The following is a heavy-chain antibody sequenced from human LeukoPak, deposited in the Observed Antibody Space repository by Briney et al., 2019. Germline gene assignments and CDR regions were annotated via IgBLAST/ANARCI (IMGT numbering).Heavy chain of an antibody. CDR2: IIPILGIA. Sequence: SVKVSCKASGGTFSSYAISWVRQAPGQGLEWMGRIIPILGIANYAQKFQGRVTITADKSTSTAYMEMSSLRSEDTAVYYCAGATTTHDAFDIWGQGTMVTVSS. CDR1: GGTFSSYA. CDR3: AGATTTHDAFDI. J-gene: IGHJ3*02. V-gene: IGHV1-69*04. D-gene: IGHD5-12*01.